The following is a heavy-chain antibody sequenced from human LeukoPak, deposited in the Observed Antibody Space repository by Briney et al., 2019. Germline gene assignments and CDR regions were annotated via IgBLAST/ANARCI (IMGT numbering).Heavy chain of an antibody. CDR3: ARRHSSGWSSDY. V-gene: IGHV1-46*01. CDR2: INPSGGST. D-gene: IGHD6-19*01. Sequence: ASVKVSCKASGYTFTSYYMHWMRQAPGQGLEWMGIINPSGGSTSYAQKFQGRVTMTRDTSTSTVYMELSSLRSEDTAVYYCARRHSSGWSSDYWGQGTLVTVSS. J-gene: IGHJ4*02. CDR1: GYTFTSYY.